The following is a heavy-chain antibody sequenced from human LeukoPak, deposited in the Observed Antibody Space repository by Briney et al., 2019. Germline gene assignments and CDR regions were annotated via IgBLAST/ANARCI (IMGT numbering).Heavy chain of an antibody. J-gene: IGHJ4*02. CDR3: ARVGFRGEPIDC. D-gene: IGHD3-10*01. V-gene: IGHV1-8*01. Sequence: VASVKVSCKASGYTFTSYDINWVRQATGQGLEWMGWMNPNSGNTGYAQKFQGRVTMTRNTSISTAYLELSSLRSEDTAVYYCARVGFRGEPIDCWGPGTLVTVSS. CDR2: MNPNSGNT. CDR1: GYTFTSYD.